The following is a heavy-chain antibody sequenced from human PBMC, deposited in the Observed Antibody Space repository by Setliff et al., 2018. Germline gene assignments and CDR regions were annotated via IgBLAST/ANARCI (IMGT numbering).Heavy chain of an antibody. V-gene: IGHV3-11*04. CDR2: ITNSGSTI. Sequence: LRLSCAASGFTFSDYYMSWIRQAPGKGLEWVSYITNSGSTIYYADSVKGRFTISRDNAKKSLYMEMNSLRAEDTAVYYCARDITRDGYNSGAFDIWGQGTMVTVSS. CDR3: ARDITRDGYNSGAFDI. CDR1: GFTFSDYY. J-gene: IGHJ3*02. D-gene: IGHD5-12*01.